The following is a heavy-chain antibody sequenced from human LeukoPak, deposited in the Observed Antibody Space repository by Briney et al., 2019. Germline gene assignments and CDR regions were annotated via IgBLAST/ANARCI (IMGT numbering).Heavy chain of an antibody. Sequence: ASVKVSCKASGYTFTSYYMHWVRQAPGQGLEWMGIINPSGGSTSYAQKFQGRVTITADESTSTAYMELSSLRSEDTAVYYCARGLAAAAVVTIDYWGQGTLVTVSS. CDR1: GYTFTSYY. J-gene: IGHJ4*02. V-gene: IGHV1-46*01. CDR3: ARGLAAAAVVTIDY. D-gene: IGHD6-13*01. CDR2: INPSGGST.